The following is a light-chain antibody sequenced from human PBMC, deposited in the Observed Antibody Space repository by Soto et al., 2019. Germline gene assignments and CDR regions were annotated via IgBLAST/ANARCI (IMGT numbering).Light chain of an antibody. CDR3: QSYDSSLRGLV. V-gene: IGLV1-40*01. CDR1: SSNFGAGYD. Sequence: QSVLTQPPSVSGAPGQRVTISCTGGSSNFGAGYDVHWYQQLPGTAPKLLIYGNSNRPSGVPDRFSGSKSGTSASLAITGLQAEDEADYYCQSYDSSLRGLVFGGGTKLTVL. CDR2: GNS. J-gene: IGLJ2*01.